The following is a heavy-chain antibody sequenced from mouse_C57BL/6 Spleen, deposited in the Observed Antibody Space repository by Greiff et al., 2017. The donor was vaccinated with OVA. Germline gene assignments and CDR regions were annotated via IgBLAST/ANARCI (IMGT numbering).Heavy chain of an antibody. CDR1: GFSLTSYG. CDR3: ARGGPTMIKNYFDY. CDR2: IWSGGST. D-gene: IGHD2-4*01. Sequence: VMLVESGPGLVQPSQSLSITCTVSGFSLTSYGVHWVRQSPGKGLEWLGVIWSGGSTDYNAAFISRLSISKDNSKSQVFFKMNSLQADDTAIYYCARGGPTMIKNYFDYWGQGTTLTVSS. J-gene: IGHJ2*01. V-gene: IGHV2-2*01.